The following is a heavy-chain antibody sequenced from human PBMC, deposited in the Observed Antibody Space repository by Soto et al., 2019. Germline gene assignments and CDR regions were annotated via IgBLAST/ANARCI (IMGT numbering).Heavy chain of an antibody. D-gene: IGHD3-10*01. Sequence: GGSLRLSCAASGFTFSSYGMHWVRQAPGKGLEWVAVIWYDGSNKYYADSVKGRFTISRDNSKNTLYLQMNSLRAEDTAVYYCARDSHGFGEPWVVHMDVWGKGTTVTVSS. J-gene: IGHJ6*03. V-gene: IGHV3-33*01. CDR1: GFTFSSYG. CDR2: IWYDGSNK. CDR3: ARDSHGFGEPWVVHMDV.